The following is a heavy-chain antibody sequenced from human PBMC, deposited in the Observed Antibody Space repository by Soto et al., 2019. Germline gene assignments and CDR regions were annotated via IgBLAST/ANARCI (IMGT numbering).Heavy chain of an antibody. CDR3: ARLRIATNNYKWFDP. V-gene: IGHV4-31*03. J-gene: IGHJ5*02. CDR2: IYVTGAV. Sequence: SETLSLTCSVSVAALNSGNYYCSWIRQVPGKGLEWIGHIYVTGAVDYNPSLRDRITISQDTSERQFSMNLRLVTTADTAVYYCARLRIATNNYKWFDPWGQGTLVTVSS. CDR1: VAALNSGNYY. D-gene: IGHD2-21*01.